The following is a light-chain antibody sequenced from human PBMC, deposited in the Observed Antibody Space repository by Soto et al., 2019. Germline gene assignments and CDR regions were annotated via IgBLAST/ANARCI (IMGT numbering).Light chain of an antibody. Sequence: DIQMTQSPSTLSASVGDRVTITCRASQGIRIDLGWFQQRPGKAPKRLIYGASSLQSGVPSRFSGSGYGTEFTLTISNLQPDDIATYYCQQCHRYLTFGQGTKVDI. J-gene: IGKJ1*01. CDR2: GAS. CDR3: QQCHRYLT. V-gene: IGKV1-17*02. CDR1: QGIRID.